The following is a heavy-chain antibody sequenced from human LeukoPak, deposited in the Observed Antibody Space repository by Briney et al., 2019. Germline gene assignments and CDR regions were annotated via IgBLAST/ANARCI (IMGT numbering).Heavy chain of an antibody. D-gene: IGHD2-15*01. CDR3: AKQLGYCSDGRCYFPY. V-gene: IGHV3-23*01. Sequence: PGGSLRLSCAASGFTFSSSAMSWVRQAPGKGLEWVSAISNNGGYTYYADSVQGRFTISRDNSKSTLCLQMNSLRAEDTAVYYPAKQLGYCSDGRCYFPYWGQGTLVTVSS. CDR1: GFTFSSSA. CDR2: ISNNGGYT. J-gene: IGHJ4*02.